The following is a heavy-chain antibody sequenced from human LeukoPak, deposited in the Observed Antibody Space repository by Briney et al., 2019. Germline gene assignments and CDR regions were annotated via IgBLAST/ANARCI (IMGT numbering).Heavy chain of an antibody. CDR2: IYYSGST. J-gene: IGHJ1*01. CDR1: GGYISSSSYY. D-gene: IGHD3-22*01. V-gene: IGHV4-39*01. CDR3: ARRRYYDSTGYLD. Sequence: SETLSLTCTVSGGYISSSSYYWDWICQPSGRGPEWIGSIYYSGSTYYNPSLKSRVTIFLDTSKNQFSLKLASVTAADTAVYYCARRRYYDSTGYLDWGQGTLVTVSS.